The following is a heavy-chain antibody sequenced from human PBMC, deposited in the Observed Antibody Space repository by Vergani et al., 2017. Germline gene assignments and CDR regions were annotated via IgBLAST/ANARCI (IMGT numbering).Heavy chain of an antibody. D-gene: IGHD1-7*01. CDR2: IYWNDYQ. CDR3: VYRKTECGTTGCFYPFYHYYYMDV. V-gene: IGHV2-5*04. J-gene: IGHJ6*03. Sequence: QITLKESGPTLVKPTQTLTLTCTFSGFSLNTRGVSVAWIRQPPGKALDWLALIYWNDYQHYSPSLNNRFTITKDTSKNQVVLTMTNMDYVDTGTYYGVYRKTECGTTGCFYPFYHYYYMDVWGKGTTVTVSS. CDR1: GFSLNTRGVS.